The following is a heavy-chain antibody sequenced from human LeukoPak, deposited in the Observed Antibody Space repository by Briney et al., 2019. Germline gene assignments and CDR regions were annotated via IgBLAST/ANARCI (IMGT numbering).Heavy chain of an antibody. J-gene: IGHJ4*02. CDR2: INWNGGST. V-gene: IGHV3-20*04. CDR3: ARRRVDRYFDY. D-gene: IGHD2-15*01. Sequence: GGSLRLSXAASGFTFDDYGMSWVRQAPGKGLEWVSGINWNGGSTGYADSVKGRFTISRDDAKNSLYLQMNSLRAEDTAFYYCARRRVDRYFDYWGQGTLVTVSS. CDR1: GFTFDDYG.